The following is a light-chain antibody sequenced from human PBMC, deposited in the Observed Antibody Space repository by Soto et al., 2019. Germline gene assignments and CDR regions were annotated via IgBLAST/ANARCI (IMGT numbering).Light chain of an antibody. V-gene: IGKV4-1*01. CDR1: QSVLYDSNNKNY. Sequence: DSGLTQSPASLAVSLGERATINCKSSQSVLYDSNNKNYLAWYQQKPGQPPKLLIYWASTRESGVPDRFSGTGSGTDFTLTISSLQAEDVAEYYCQQYYSIPKTFGQGTRWIS. J-gene: IGKJ1*01. CDR2: WAS. CDR3: QQYYSIPKT.